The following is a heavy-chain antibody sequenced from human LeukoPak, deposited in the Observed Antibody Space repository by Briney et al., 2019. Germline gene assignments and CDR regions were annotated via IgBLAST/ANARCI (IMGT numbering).Heavy chain of an antibody. J-gene: IGHJ4*02. Sequence: GGSLRLSCAASGFTFSSYGMHWARQAPGKGLEWVAVISYDASNKYDADSVKGRFTTSRDNSKNTLYLQMNSLRVEDTAVYYCARASRGYSGYEGLDYWGQGTVVTVSS. V-gene: IGHV3-30*19. CDR3: ARASRGYSGYEGLDY. CDR2: ISYDASNK. D-gene: IGHD5-12*01. CDR1: GFTFSSYG.